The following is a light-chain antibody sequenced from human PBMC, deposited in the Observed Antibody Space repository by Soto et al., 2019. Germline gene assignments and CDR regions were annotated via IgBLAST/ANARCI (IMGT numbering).Light chain of an antibody. CDR2: DVT. CDR3: CSYPGSNFWV. V-gene: IGLV2-11*01. J-gene: IGLJ3*02. Sequence: QSALTQPRSVSGSPGQSVTISCTGTSSDVGAYNYVSWYQQHPGKAPQLKIYDVTKRPSGVPDRFSGSKSGNTASLTISGLQAEDEADYYCCSYPGSNFWVFGGGTQLTVL. CDR1: SSDVGAYNY.